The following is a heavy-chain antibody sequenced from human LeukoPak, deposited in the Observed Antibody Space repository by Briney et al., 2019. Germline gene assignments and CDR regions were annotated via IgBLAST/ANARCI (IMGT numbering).Heavy chain of an antibody. J-gene: IGHJ4*02. CDR3: TTHYYGSGKDY. Sequence: GGSLRLSCAASGFTFSNAWMSWVRQAPGKGLEWVGRIKSKTDGGTTDYAAPVKGRFTISRDDSKNTLYLQMNSLKTEDTAVCYCTTHYYGSGKDYWGQGTLVTVSS. CDR2: IKSKTDGGTT. CDR1: GFTFSNAW. D-gene: IGHD3-10*01. V-gene: IGHV3-15*01.